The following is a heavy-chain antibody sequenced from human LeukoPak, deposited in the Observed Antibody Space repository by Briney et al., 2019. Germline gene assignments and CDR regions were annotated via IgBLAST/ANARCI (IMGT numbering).Heavy chain of an antibody. Sequence: SGGSLRLSRAASGFTFSSNAMSWVRQAPGKGLEWVSVISVSGSRAYYADFVKGRFTVSRDNSENTVLLQMSSLRVEDTAVYYCTKDHDGMHAWGQGTTVTVSS. CDR3: TKDHDGMHA. CDR2: ISVSGSRA. CDR1: GFTFSSNA. V-gene: IGHV3-23*01. J-gene: IGHJ6*02.